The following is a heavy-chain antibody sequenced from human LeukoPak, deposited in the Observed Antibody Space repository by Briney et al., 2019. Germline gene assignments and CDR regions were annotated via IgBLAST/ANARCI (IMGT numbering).Heavy chain of an antibody. CDR1: GGSISSSSYY. J-gene: IGHJ1*01. V-gene: IGHV4-39*07. D-gene: IGHD6-19*01. Sequence: SSETLSLTCTVSGGSISSSSYYWGWIRQPPGKGLEWIGEINHSGSTNYNPSLKSRVTISVDTSKNQFSLKLSSVTAADTAVYYCARDDSYSSGWYGRRIQHWGQGTLVTVSS. CDR2: INHSGST. CDR3: ARDDSYSSGWYGRRIQH.